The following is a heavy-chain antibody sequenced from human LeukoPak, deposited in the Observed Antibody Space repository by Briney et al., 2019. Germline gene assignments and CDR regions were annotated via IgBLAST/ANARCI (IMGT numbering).Heavy chain of an antibody. CDR2: INHSGST. D-gene: IGHD3-22*01. Sequence: SETLSLTCAVYGGSFSGYYWGWICQPPGKGLEWIGEINHSGSTNYNPSLKSRVTISVDTSKNQFSLKLSSVTAADTAVYYCARGSSGYYSLYYFDYWGQGTLVTVSS. CDR1: GGSFSGYY. V-gene: IGHV4-34*01. CDR3: ARGSSGYYSLYYFDY. J-gene: IGHJ4*02.